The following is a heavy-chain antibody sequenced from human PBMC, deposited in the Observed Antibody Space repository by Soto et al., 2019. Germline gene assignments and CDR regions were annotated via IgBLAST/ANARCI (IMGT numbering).Heavy chain of an antibody. D-gene: IGHD3-3*01. CDR3: AREITIFGVPNRFGMDV. CDR2: ISSSSYI. J-gene: IGHJ6*02. CDR1: GFTFSSYS. Sequence: PGGSLRLSCAASGFTFSSYSMNWVRQAPGKGLEWVSSISSSSYIYYADSVKGRFTISRDNAKNSLYLQMNSLRAEDTAVYYCAREITIFGVPNRFGMDVWGQGTTVTVSS. V-gene: IGHV3-21*01.